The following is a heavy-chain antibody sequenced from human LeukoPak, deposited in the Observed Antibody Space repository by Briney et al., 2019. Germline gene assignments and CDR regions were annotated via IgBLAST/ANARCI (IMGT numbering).Heavy chain of an antibody. J-gene: IGHJ4*02. V-gene: IGHV1-18*01. CDR3: ARGSSMYYYDSSLSPY. CDR2: ISAYNGNT. D-gene: IGHD3-22*01. Sequence: ASVKVSFKASGYTFTSYGISWVRQAPGQGLEWMGWISAYNGNTNYAQKLQGRVTMTTDTSTSTAYMELRSLRSDDTAVYYCARGSSMYYYDSSLSPYWGQGTLVTVSS. CDR1: GYTFTSYG.